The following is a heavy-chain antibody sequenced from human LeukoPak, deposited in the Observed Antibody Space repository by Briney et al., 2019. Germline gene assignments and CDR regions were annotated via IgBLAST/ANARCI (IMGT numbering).Heavy chain of an antibody. Sequence: GGSLILSCTASGFTFSSIALTWVRQAPGKGLEWVSTIRSNGDTAYNADSVNGRFTISRDNSKNTLYLQMDSLRVEDTAIYYCAKGQELDDGVFDSWGQGTLVTVSP. CDR3: AKGQELDDGVFDS. V-gene: IGHV3-23*01. D-gene: IGHD1-1*01. CDR2: IRSNGDTA. J-gene: IGHJ4*02. CDR1: GFTFSSIA.